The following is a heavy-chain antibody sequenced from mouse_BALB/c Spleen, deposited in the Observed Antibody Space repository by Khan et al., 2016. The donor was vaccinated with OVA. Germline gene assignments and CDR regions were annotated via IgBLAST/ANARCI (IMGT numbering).Heavy chain of an antibody. Sequence: QVQLKQSGAELARPGASVKMSCKASGYTFTSYTIHWIKLRPGQGLEWIGYINPSNGYTNYNQKFKDKATLTADKSSTTAYMELSSLTSDDSALYNCVRDGACHRNDGGIAYWGQGTLVTVSA. CDR3: VRDGACHRNDGGIAY. V-gene: IGHV1-4*01. D-gene: IGHD2-14*01. CDR2: INPSNGYT. J-gene: IGHJ3*01. CDR1: GYTFTSYT.